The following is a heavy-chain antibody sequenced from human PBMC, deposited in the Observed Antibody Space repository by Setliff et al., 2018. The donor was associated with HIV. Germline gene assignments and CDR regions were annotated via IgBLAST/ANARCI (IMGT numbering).Heavy chain of an antibody. Sequence: SETLSLSCAVYGGSFSGYSWTWIRQSPGKGLEWIGEMNHSEHYYNPTLKSRVTISMDTSKNQFSLELSSVTAADTALYYCARTITTFGVIGRGGRMDVWGKGTTVTVSS. CDR1: GGSFSGYS. CDR2: MNHSEH. CDR3: ARTITTFGVIGRGGRMDV. D-gene: IGHD3-3*01. V-gene: IGHV4-34*01. J-gene: IGHJ6*04.